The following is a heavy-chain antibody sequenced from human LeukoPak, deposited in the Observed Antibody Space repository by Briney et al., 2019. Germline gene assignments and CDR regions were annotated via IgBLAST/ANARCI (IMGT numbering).Heavy chain of an antibody. J-gene: IGHJ3*02. CDR3: AKDDAFDI. V-gene: IGHV3-9*01. Sequence: QPGGSLRLSCAASGFTVSSNYMSWVRQAPGKGLEWVSGISWNGGSIGYADSVKGRFTISRDNAKNSLYLQMNSLRAEDTALYYCAKDDAFDIWGQGTMVTVSS. CDR2: ISWNGGSI. CDR1: GFTVSSNY.